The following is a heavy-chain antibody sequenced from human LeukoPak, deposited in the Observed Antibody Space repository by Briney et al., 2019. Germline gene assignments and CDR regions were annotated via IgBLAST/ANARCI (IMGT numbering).Heavy chain of an antibody. D-gene: IGHD5-18*01. CDR3: VSPRGFSYGYFDY. CDR2: IYYSKNT. CDR1: GGSISSSSAY. Sequence: TSETLSLTCTVSGGSISSSSAYWGWIRQPPGKGLEWIGSIYYSKNTYYNPSLKSRVTISADTSKNQFSLTLGSVSATDTAVYYCVSPRGFSYGYFDYWGQGTLVTVSS. V-gene: IGHV4-39*01. J-gene: IGHJ4*02.